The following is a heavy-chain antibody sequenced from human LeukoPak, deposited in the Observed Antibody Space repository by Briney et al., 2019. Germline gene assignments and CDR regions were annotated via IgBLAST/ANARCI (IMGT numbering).Heavy chain of an antibody. D-gene: IGHD3-16*02. V-gene: IGHV4-34*01. J-gene: IGHJ6*04. Sequence: SETLSLTCAVYGGSFSGYYWSWIRQPPGKGLEWIREINHSGSTNYNPSLKSRVTISVDTSKNQFSLKLSSVTAADTAVYYCARVRVINFYYYGMDVWGKATTVTVSS. CDR3: ARVRVINFYYYGMDV. CDR2: INHSGST. CDR1: GGSFSGYY.